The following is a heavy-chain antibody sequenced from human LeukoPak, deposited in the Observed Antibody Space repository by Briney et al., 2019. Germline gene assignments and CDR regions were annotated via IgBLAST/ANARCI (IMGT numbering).Heavy chain of an antibody. Sequence: PSETLSLTCTVSGGSISSSSYYWGWIRQPPGKGLEWIGSIYYSGSTYYNPSLKSRVTIFVDTSKNQFSLKLSSVTAADTAVYYCARRTKYSGGSYYSTSWFDPWGQGTLVTVSS. CDR2: IYYSGST. D-gene: IGHD2-15*01. V-gene: IGHV4-39*01. CDR1: GGSISSSSYY. CDR3: ARRTKYSGGSYYSTSWFDP. J-gene: IGHJ5*02.